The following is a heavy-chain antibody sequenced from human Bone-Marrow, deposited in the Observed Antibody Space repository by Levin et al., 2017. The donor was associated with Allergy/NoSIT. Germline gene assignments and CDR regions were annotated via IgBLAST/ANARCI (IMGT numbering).Heavy chain of an antibody. D-gene: IGHD5-12*01. Sequence: GESLKISCPASGFNFYNYAMHWVRQAPGKGLEWLASISYDGVKTFYAASVRGRLTVSRDNSKNALFLQTDSLRLEDTAIYYCAREMIGYKGGGMDVWGPGTTVTAS. J-gene: IGHJ6*02. CDR3: AREMIGYKGGGMDV. V-gene: IGHV3-30*04. CDR1: GFNFYNYA. CDR2: ISYDGVKT.